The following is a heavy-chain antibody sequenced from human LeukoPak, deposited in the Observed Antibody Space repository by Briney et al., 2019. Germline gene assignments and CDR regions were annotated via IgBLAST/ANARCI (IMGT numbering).Heavy chain of an antibody. Sequence: ASVKVSCKASGYTYTTYGITWVRQAPGQGPEWMGWISAYNGDTNYAQKLQGRVTMTTDTSTNTAYMELRSLRSNDTAVYYCANDNAVYYGSGLRPDYWGQGTLVTVSS. V-gene: IGHV1-18*01. J-gene: IGHJ4*02. CDR3: ANDNAVYYGSGLRPDY. D-gene: IGHD3-10*01. CDR2: ISAYNGDT. CDR1: GYTYTTYG.